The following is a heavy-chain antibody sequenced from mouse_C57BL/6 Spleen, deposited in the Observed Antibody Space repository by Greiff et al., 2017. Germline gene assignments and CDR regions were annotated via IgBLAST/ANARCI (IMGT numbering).Heavy chain of an antibody. J-gene: IGHJ3*01. D-gene: IGHD1-1*01. V-gene: IGHV7-3*01. CDR3: ARYDYGSSFAY. CDR2: IRNKANGYTT. Sequence: EVKLEESGGGLVQPGGSLSLSCAASGFTFTDYYMSWVRQPPGKALEWLGFIRNKANGYTTEYSASVKGRFTISRDNSQSILYLQMNALRAEDSATYYCARYDYGSSFAYWGQGTLVTVSA. CDR1: GFTFTDYY.